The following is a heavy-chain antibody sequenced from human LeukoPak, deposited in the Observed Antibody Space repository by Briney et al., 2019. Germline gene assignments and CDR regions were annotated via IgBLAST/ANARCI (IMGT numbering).Heavy chain of an antibody. CDR1: GYDFTSVG. Sequence: GASVKVSFKASGYDFTSVGITWVRRAPGQGLEWMGWISPYNGNTRYAQKFQGRVAMTTDTSTTTAYMELRGLRFNDTAVYYCARAGPGSGWYFDYWGQGTLVTVSS. J-gene: IGHJ4*02. D-gene: IGHD6-19*01. CDR3: ARAGPGSGWYFDY. CDR2: ISPYNGNT. V-gene: IGHV1-18*01.